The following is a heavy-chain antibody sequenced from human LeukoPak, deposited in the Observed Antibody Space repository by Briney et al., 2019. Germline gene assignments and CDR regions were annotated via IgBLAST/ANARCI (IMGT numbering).Heavy chain of an antibody. Sequence: GGSLRLSCAASGFTFSSYSMNWVRQAPGKGLEWVSSISSSSSYIYYADSVKGRFTISRDNAKNSLYLQMNSLRAEDTAVYYCARVGSGYDFLDYWGRGTLVTVSS. V-gene: IGHV3-21*01. D-gene: IGHD5-12*01. CDR3: ARVGSGYDFLDY. CDR1: GFTFSSYS. CDR2: ISSSSSYI. J-gene: IGHJ4*02.